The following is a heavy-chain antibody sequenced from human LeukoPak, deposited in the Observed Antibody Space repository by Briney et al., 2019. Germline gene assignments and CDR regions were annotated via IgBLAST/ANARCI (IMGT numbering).Heavy chain of an antibody. CDR1: GGSISSGGYY. CDR2: IYYSGST. D-gene: IGHD5-18*01. V-gene: IGHV4-31*03. J-gene: IGHJ3*02. CDR3: ARNLVDTAMVDAFDI. Sequence: SETLSLTCTVSGGSISSGGYYWSWIRQHPGKGLEWFGYIYYSGSTYYNPSLKSRVTISVDTSKDQFSLKLSSVTAADTAVYYCARNLVDTAMVDAFDIWGQGTMVTVSS.